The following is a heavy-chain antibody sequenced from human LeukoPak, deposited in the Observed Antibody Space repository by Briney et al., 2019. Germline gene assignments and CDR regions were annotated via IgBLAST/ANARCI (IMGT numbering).Heavy chain of an antibody. CDR3: ARYCDTTSCYRY. CDR2: IYPSDSDT. J-gene: IGHJ4*02. V-gene: IGHV5-51*01. Sequence: GESLKISCQGSGYTFTNYWIGWVRQMPGKGLEWMGIIYPSDSDTIYNPSFQGQVTISVDKYTNTAYLQWSSLKASDTAMYFWARYCDTTSCYRYWGQGTLVTVSS. D-gene: IGHD2-2*01. CDR1: GYTFTNYW.